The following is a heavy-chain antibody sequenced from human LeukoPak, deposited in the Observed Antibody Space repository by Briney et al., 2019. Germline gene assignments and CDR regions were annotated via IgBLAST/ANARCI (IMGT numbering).Heavy chain of an antibody. CDR3: ARDAGNSGYGCDL. CDR1: GFFFSQFS. J-gene: IGHJ5*02. Sequence: GGSLSLSGAASGFFFSQFSMNWVGQAPGKGREWVSHIRSSSETFYADSVKGRFTISRDNARNSLYLQMNNLRGEDTAIYYCARDAGNSGYGCDLWGQGTLVTVSS. CDR2: IRSSSET. D-gene: IGHD5-12*01. V-gene: IGHV3-48*01.